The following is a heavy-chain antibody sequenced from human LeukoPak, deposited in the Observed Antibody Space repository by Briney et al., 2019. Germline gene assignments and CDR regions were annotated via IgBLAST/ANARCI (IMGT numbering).Heavy chain of an antibody. J-gene: IGHJ4*02. CDR2: VYHSGST. CDR3: ARGTGYSYGHYFDY. Sequence: PSQTLSLTCTVSGGSISSGNYYWSWIRQPPGKGLEWIGSVYHSGSTYYIPSLKSRVTISVDRSKNQFSLKLSSVTAADTAVYYCARGTGYSYGHYFDYWGQGTLVTVSS. V-gene: IGHV4-30-2*01. CDR1: GGSISSGNYY. D-gene: IGHD5-18*01.